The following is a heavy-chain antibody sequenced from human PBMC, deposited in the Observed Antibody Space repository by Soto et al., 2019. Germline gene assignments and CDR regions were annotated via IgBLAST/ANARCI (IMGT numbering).Heavy chain of an antibody. D-gene: IGHD1-1*01. V-gene: IGHV3-33*01. CDR2: IWHDGSHE. J-gene: IGHJ4*02. CDR1: GFTFSTYG. Sequence: GSLRLSCAVSGFTFSTYGMHWVRQAPGKGLEWVAVIWHDGSHEYYVDSVKGRFTISRDNLKNTLYLQMDSLRAGDTAVYFCARTHGKYSTISSYYFDYWGQGTLVTVSS. CDR3: ARTHGKYSTISSYYFDY.